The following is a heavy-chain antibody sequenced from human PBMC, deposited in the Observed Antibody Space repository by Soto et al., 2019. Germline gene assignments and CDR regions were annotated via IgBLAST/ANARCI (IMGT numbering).Heavy chain of an antibody. J-gene: IGHJ4*02. V-gene: IGHV3-21*01. CDR3: ARDLGYCSGGSCYSRGPKPFDY. D-gene: IGHD2-15*01. CDR1: GFTFSSYS. CDR2: ISSSSSYI. Sequence: GSLRLSGAASGFTFSSYSMNWVRQAPGKGLEWVSSISSSSSYIYYADSVKGRFTISRDNAKNSLYLQMNSLRAEDTAVYYCARDLGYCSGGSCYSRGPKPFDYWGQGTLVTVSS.